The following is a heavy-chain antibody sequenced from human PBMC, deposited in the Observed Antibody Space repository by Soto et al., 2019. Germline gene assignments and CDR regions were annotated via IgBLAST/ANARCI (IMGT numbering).Heavy chain of an antibody. D-gene: IGHD5-18*01. J-gene: IGHJ4*01. CDR3: ARLNRAYSYGSIIDF. Sequence: PLETLSLTCTVSGDSIRNYYWSWIRQPPGRGLESIGYIFYSGSTNYNPSLKRRVAISVDTSRNQFALKLRSVTAADTATYYCARLNRAYSYGSIIDFWGRGTLVTVSS. CDR1: GDSIRNYY. V-gene: IGHV4-59*01. CDR2: IFYSGST.